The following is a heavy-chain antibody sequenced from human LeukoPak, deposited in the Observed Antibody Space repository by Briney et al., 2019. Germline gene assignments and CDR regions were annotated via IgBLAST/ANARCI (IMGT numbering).Heavy chain of an antibody. J-gene: IGHJ4*02. Sequence: GGSLRLSCSASGFTLGSYAMHWVRQAPGKGLEWVAIISFDGRNKNYADSVKGRFTISRDNSKNTVYLQMNSLRTEDTAVYNCAKDWRKVAGPDYWGQGTLVTVSS. V-gene: IGHV3-30*04. CDR2: ISFDGRNK. CDR3: AKDWRKVAGPDY. CDR1: GFTLGSYA. D-gene: IGHD6-19*01.